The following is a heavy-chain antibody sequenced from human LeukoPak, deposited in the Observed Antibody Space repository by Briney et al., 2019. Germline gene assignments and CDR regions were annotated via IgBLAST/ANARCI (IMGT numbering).Heavy chain of an antibody. Sequence: SDTLSLTCTVSGGSNNSYYWSCIRQPPGKGLEWIGYIYYSGSTNYNPSLKSRVTISVDTSKNQFSLKLSSVTAADTAVYYCARDESGTSAFDIWGQGTMVTVSS. D-gene: IGHD1-1*01. CDR2: IYYSGST. CDR3: ARDESGTSAFDI. V-gene: IGHV4-59*01. CDR1: GGSNNSYY. J-gene: IGHJ3*02.